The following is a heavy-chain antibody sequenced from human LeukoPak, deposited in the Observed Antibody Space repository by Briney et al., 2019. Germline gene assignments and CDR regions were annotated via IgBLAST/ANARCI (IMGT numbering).Heavy chain of an antibody. J-gene: IGHJ4*02. CDR2: IYYSGST. Sequence: SETLSLTCTVSGGSISSYYWSWIRQPPGKGLEWIGYIYYSGSTNYNPSLKSRVTISVDTSKNQFSLKLSSVTAADTAVYYCAGLGDSCGGDCYRLDYWGQGTLVAVSP. CDR1: GGSISSYY. V-gene: IGHV4-59*12. CDR3: AGLGDSCGGDCYRLDY. D-gene: IGHD2-21*01.